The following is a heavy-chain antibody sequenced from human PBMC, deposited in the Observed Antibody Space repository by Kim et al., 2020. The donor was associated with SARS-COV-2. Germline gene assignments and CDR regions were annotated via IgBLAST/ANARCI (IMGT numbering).Heavy chain of an antibody. CDR2: INSDGSST. CDR1: GFTFSSYW. D-gene: IGHD3-10*01. Sequence: GGSLRLSCAASGFTFSSYWMHWVRQAPGKGLVWVSRINSDGSSTCYADSVKGRFTISRDNSKNTLYLQMNSLRAEDTAVYYCARVSVVWGGPTYYYYGMDVWGQGTTVTVSS. CDR3: ARVSVVWGGPTYYYYGMDV. J-gene: IGHJ6*02. V-gene: IGHV3-74*01.